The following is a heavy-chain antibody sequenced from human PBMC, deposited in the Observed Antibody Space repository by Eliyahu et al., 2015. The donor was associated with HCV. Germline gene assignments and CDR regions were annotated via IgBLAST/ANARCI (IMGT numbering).Heavy chain of an antibody. Sequence: QLQLQESGPGLVKPSETXSXICTVSGGPXSSSTYXWGWIRQPPGKGLEWIGTMYFSGGTYYNPSLTSRATISVDTSKNQLSLKLSSVTAADTAVYYCARNVVVTDADWFDPWGQGTLVTVSS. CDR3: ARNVVVTDADWFDP. D-gene: IGHD2-21*02. J-gene: IGHJ5*02. CDR1: GGPXSSSTYX. CDR2: MYFSGGT. V-gene: IGHV4-39*01.